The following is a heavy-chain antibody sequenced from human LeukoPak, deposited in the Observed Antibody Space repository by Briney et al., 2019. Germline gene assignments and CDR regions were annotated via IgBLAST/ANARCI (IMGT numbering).Heavy chain of an antibody. CDR3: ARSSYSSSSSV. D-gene: IGHD6-6*01. V-gene: IGHV3-7*03. CDR1: AFIFSGHW. CDR2: INSDGGEG. Sequence: GGSLRLSCEGSAFIFSGHWMSWSRQAPGKGLEWVASINSDGGEGYYADVVKGRFTISRDNAKNSLYLQINSLRAEDTAVYYCARSSYSSSSSVWGQGTMVTVSS. J-gene: IGHJ3*01.